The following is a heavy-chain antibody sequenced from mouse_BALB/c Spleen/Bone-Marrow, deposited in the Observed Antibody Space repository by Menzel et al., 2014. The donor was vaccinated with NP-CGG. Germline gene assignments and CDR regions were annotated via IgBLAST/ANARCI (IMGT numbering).Heavy chain of an antibody. V-gene: IGHV14-1*02. CDR1: GFNIKDCY. J-gene: IGHJ3*01. CDR3: ARWDSSGYVGFAY. D-gene: IGHD3-2*01. CDR2: IDPENGNT. Sequence: EVQLQQSGAELVRPGALVKLSCKASGFNIKDCYMHWVKQRPEQGLEWIGWIDPENGNTIYDPKFQGKASITPDTSSNTAYLQLSSLTSEDTAVYYCARWDSSGYVGFAYWGQGTLVTVSA.